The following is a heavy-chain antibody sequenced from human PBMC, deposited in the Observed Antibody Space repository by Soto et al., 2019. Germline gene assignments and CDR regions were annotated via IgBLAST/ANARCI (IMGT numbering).Heavy chain of an antibody. V-gene: IGHV4-34*01. D-gene: IGHD3-10*01. CDR3: ARLPSYYYGSGSYYSARQYYYMDV. J-gene: IGHJ6*03. CDR2: IYHSGST. Sequence: ETLSRTWAVYGGSFSGYSWSWIRQPPKKGLEWIGEIYHSGSTNYNPSLKSRVTISVDTSKNQFSLKLSSVTAADTAVYYCARLPSYYYGSGSYYSARQYYYMDVWGKGTTVTVSS. CDR1: GGSFSGYS.